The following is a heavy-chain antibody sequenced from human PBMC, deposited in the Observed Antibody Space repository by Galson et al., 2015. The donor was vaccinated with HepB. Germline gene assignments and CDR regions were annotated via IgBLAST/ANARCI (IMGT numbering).Heavy chain of an antibody. J-gene: IGHJ6*02. CDR3: ARERGGNRGGSSWYYYYYYGMDV. Sequence: SLRLSCAASGFTFSRYSMNWVRQAPGKGLEWVSYISSGSSNIYYADSVKGRFTISRDNAKNSLYLQMNSLRAEDTAVYYCARERGGNRGGSSWYYYYYYGMDVWGQGTTVTVSS. CDR2: ISSGSSNI. V-gene: IGHV3-48*04. CDR1: GFTFSRYS. D-gene: IGHD6-13*01.